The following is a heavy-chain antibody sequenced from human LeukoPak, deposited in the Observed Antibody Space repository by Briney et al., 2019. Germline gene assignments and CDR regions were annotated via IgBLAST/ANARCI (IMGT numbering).Heavy chain of an antibody. CDR3: ASAYRIVGASDY. Sequence: PGRSLRLSCAASGFTFSSYGMHWVRQAPGKGLEWVAVISYDGSNKYYADSVKGRFTISRDNAKNSLYLQMNSLRAEDTAVYYCASAYRIVGASDYWGQGTLVTVSS. J-gene: IGHJ4*02. V-gene: IGHV3-30*03. CDR1: GFTFSSYG. D-gene: IGHD1-26*01. CDR2: ISYDGSNK.